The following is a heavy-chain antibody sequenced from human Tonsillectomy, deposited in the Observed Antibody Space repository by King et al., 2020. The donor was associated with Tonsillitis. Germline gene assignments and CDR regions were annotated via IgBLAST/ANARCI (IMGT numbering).Heavy chain of an antibody. CDR2: ISWNSGNI. D-gene: IGHD1-26*01. CDR1: GFTFDDYA. J-gene: IGHJ3*01. V-gene: IGHV3-9*01. Sequence: VQLVESGGGLVQPGRSLRLSCAASGFTFDDYAMHWVRQAPGKGLEWVSGISWNSGNIGYAESVRGRFTISRDNAKELLYLQMSGLRAEDTALYYCVRDMSSGSYYGAFDLWGLGTMVIVSS. CDR3: VRDMSSGSYYGAFDL.